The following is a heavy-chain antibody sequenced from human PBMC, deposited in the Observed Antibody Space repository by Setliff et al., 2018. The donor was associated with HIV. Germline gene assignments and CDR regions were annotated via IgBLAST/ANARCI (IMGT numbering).Heavy chain of an antibody. CDR2: IRYDGSNK. D-gene: IGHD5-12*01. J-gene: IGHJ5*02. CDR3: ARVASGYDYGWLDP. Sequence: GGSLRLSCAASGFTFNTYGMHWVRQAPGKGLEWVAFIRYDGSNKYYADSVKGRFTISRDNSKNTLYLQMNSLRAEDTAVYYCARVASGYDYGWLDPWGQGTLVTVSS. CDR1: GFTFNTYG. V-gene: IGHV3-30*02.